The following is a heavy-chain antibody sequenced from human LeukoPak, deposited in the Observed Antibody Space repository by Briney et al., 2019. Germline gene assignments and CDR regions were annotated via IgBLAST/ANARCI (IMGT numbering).Heavy chain of an antibody. Sequence: GGSLRLFCTASGFTFGDYAMSWVRQAPGKGLEWVGFIRSKAYGGTTEYAASVKGRFTISRDDSKSIAYLQMNSLKTEDTAVYYCTRGSYQLLPRWFDPWGQGTLVTVPS. J-gene: IGHJ5*02. CDR1: GFTFGDYA. CDR3: TRGSYQLLPRWFDP. V-gene: IGHV3-49*04. CDR2: IRSKAYGGTT. D-gene: IGHD2-2*01.